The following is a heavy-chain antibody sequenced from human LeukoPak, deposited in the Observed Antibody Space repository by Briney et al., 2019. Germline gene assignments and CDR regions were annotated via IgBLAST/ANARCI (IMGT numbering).Heavy chain of an antibody. V-gene: IGHV4-31*03. CDR1: GVSISSGGYY. CDR3: ARDHAIRGFDY. J-gene: IGHJ4*02. Sequence: SSETLSLTCTVSGVSISSGGYYWSWIRQHPGKGLEWIGYIYYSGSTYYNPSLKSRVTISVDTSKNQFSLKLSSVTAADTAVYYCARDHAIRGFDYWGQGTLVTVSS. CDR2: IYYSGST. D-gene: IGHD2-2*02.